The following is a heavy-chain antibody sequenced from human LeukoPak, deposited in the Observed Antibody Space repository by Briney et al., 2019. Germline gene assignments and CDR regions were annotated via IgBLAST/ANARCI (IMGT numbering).Heavy chain of an antibody. CDR2: IDSSSTI. J-gene: IGHJ4*02. V-gene: IGHV3-48*01. CDR3: AKDVRFLEWPYYFDY. D-gene: IGHD3-3*01. CDR1: GFTFSSYS. Sequence: PGGSLRLSCAASGFTFSSYSMNWVRQAPGKGLEWVSYIDSSSTIYYADSVKGRFTISRDNSKNTLYLQMNSLRAEDTAVYYCAKDVRFLEWPYYFDYWGQGTLVTVSS.